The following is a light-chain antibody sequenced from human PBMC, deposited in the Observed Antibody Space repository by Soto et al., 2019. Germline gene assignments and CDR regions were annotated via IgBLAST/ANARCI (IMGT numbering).Light chain of an antibody. CDR2: GTS. Sequence: EIVLTQSPGTLSLSPGERATLSCRASQSVSSSYLAWYQQRPGQAPRLLIYGTSSRATGIPDRFSGSGSGTDFTLTIRRLKPEDFAVYYCQQYGSSPLVTFGQGTRLEIK. CDR3: QQYGSSPLVT. J-gene: IGKJ5*01. V-gene: IGKV3-20*01. CDR1: QSVSSSY.